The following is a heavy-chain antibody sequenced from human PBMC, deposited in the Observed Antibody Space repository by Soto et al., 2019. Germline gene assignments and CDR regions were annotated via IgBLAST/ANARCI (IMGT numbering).Heavy chain of an antibody. J-gene: IGHJ4*02. CDR2: ISSSSSYI. Sequence: EVQLVESGGGLVKPGGSLRLSCAASGFTFSSYSMNWVRQAPGKGLEWVSSISSSSSYIYYADSVKGRFTISRDNAKNSLYLQMNSLRAEDTAVYYCARVDYGDIYYFDYWGQGTLVTVSS. CDR3: ARVDYGDIYYFDY. D-gene: IGHD4-17*01. CDR1: GFTFSSYS. V-gene: IGHV3-21*01.